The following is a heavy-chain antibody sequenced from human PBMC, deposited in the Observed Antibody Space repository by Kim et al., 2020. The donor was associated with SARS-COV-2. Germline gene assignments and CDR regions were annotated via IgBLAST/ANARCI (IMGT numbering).Heavy chain of an antibody. CDR1: GYSFTSYW. D-gene: IGHD1-26*01. J-gene: IGHJ4*02. Sequence: GESLKISCKASGYSFTSYWIAWLHQMPGQGLEWMGIMYPRDSETRYSPSLEGQVTMSADKSISTAYLQWSSLRASDTAIYYCARAEWQLRSYFDYWAQGT. CDR2: MYPRDSET. CDR3: ARAEWQLRSYFDY. V-gene: IGHV5-51*07.